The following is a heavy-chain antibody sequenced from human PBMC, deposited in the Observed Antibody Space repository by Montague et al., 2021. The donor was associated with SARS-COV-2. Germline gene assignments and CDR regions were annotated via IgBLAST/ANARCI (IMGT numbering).Heavy chain of an antibody. CDR3: ARETMTADAFDI. Sequence: SETLSLTCTVSGASVGSSDRGWIRQSPGKGLEWIGYFYSVGSTDYNPSLKSRATISRDTSKNQFSLKVRSVTAADTAVNYCARETMTADAFDIWGQGTMVTVSS. V-gene: IGHV4-59*02. CDR2: FYSVGST. D-gene: IGHD1-14*01. CDR1: GASVGSSD. J-gene: IGHJ3*02.